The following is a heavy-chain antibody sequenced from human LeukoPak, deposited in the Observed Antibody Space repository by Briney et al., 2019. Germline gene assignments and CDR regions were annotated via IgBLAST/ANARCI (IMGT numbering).Heavy chain of an antibody. CDR3: ARYDFWSGGHFDY. CDR2: ISSSGSTI. CDR1: GFTFSNYS. D-gene: IGHD3-3*01. Sequence: GGSLRLSCAASGFTFSNYSMNWVRQAPGKGLEWVSYISSSGSTIYYADSVKGRFTISRDNAKNSLYLQMNSLRAEDTAVYYCARYDFWSGGHFDYWGQGTLVTVSS. V-gene: IGHV3-48*04. J-gene: IGHJ4*02.